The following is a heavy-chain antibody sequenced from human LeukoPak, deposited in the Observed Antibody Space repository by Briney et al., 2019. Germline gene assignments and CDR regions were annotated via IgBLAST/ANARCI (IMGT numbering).Heavy chain of an antibody. J-gene: IGHJ4*02. Sequence: GGSLRLSCAASGFAISTYAMAWVRQAPGEGVEWISSLSSGRSPSYSDSLEGRLTMSSDNARNTLYLQMNSLRAEDTALYYCVKHGYSSGWPQLPCDSWGQGTLVTVSS. CDR2: LSSGRSP. CDR3: VKHGYSSGWPQLPCDS. CDR1: GFAISTYA. V-gene: IGHV3-23*05. D-gene: IGHD6-19*01.